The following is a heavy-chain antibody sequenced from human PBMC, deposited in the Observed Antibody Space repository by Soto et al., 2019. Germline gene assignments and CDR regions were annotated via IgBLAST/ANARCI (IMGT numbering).Heavy chain of an antibody. D-gene: IGHD3-16*01. CDR1: GFIVTSNY. CDR3: ARVLRESSYFYMDV. J-gene: IGHJ6*03. Sequence: EVQVVESGGGLVQPGGSLRLSCAASGFIVTSNYMTWVRQAPGKGLEWVSLIYSDGSTFYADSVKARFTLSRDSSKNTLYLEMSGLRAEDTAMFYCARVLRESSYFYMDVWGGGTTVTVSS. CDR2: IYSDGST. V-gene: IGHV3-66*01.